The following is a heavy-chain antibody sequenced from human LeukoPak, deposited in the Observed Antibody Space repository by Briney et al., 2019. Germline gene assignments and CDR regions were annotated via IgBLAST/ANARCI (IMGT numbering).Heavy chain of an antibody. Sequence: SQTLSLTCAVSGGSISSGGYSWSWIRQPPGKGLEWIGYIYHSGSTYYNPSLKSRVTISVDRSKNQFSLKLSSVTAADTAVYYCARNYYGSGVADWGQGTLVTVSS. J-gene: IGHJ4*02. V-gene: IGHV4-30-2*01. CDR3: ARNYYGSGVAD. CDR1: GGSISSGGYS. CDR2: IYHSGST. D-gene: IGHD3-10*01.